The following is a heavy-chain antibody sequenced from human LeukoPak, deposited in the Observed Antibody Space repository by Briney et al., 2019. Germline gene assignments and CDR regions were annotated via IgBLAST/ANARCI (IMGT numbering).Heavy chain of an antibody. J-gene: IGHJ4*02. D-gene: IGHD6-19*01. CDR2: IYNSGST. Sequence: SETLSLTCTVSADSMNNYYWTWIRQPPGKGLERIGYIYNSGSTNYNPSLKSRVNISVDTSRKQLSLKLSSVTAADTAVYYCAAEFSNEQWLDWDYWGPGTLVTVSS. CDR1: ADSMNNYY. V-gene: IGHV4-59*01. CDR3: AAEFSNEQWLDWDY.